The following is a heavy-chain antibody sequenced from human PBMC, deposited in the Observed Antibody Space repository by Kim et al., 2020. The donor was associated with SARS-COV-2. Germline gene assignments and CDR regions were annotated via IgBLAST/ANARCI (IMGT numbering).Heavy chain of an antibody. CDR3: SRCCGLDY. CDR1: GFSFSTSA. V-gene: IGHV3-7*03. J-gene: IGHJ4*02. CDR2: LRQDGSQT. Sequence: GGSLRLSCAASGFSFSTSAMSWVRQAPGKGLELVASLRQDGSQTSYGDSVRGRFTISRDNAKNSLYLQMNSLTGEDTAVYYCSRCCGLDYWGQGAKVTVS. D-gene: IGHD6-25*01.